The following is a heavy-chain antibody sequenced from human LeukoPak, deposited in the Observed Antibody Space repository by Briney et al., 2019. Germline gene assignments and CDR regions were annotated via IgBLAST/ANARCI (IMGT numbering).Heavy chain of an antibody. CDR2: IFHSGST. Sequence: PSGTLSLTCAVSSGSIFSSNWWSWVRQPPGKGLEWIGQIFHSGSTSYSPSLKSRVTISVDKSKNQFSLRLTSVTAADTAVYYCARSPTKRVPEDYWGQGTLVTVSS. V-gene: IGHV4-4*02. J-gene: IGHJ4*02. D-gene: IGHD2-2*01. CDR3: ARSPTKRVPEDY. CDR1: SGSIFSSNW.